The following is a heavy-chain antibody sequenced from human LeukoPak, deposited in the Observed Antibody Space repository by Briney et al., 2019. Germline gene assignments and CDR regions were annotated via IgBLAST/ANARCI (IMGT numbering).Heavy chain of an antibody. Sequence: GGSLRLSCAASGFTFSSYSMNWVRQAPGKGLEWVSSISSSSSYIYYADSVKGRFTISRDNAKNSLYLQMNSLRAEDTAVYYCARDLRRSRAVAGISAGGFDYWGQGTLVTVSS. CDR3: ARDLRRSRAVAGISAGGFDY. J-gene: IGHJ4*02. D-gene: IGHD6-19*01. CDR1: GFTFSSYS. V-gene: IGHV3-21*01. CDR2: ISSSSSYI.